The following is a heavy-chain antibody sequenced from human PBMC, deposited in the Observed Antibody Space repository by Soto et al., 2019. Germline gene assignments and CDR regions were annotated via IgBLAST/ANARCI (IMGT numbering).Heavy chain of an antibody. CDR2: IYYSGST. CDR1: GGSISSYY. Sequence: SETLSLTCTVSGGSISSYYWSWIRQPPGKGLELIGYIYYSGSTNYNPSLKSRVTISVDTSKNQVSLKLSSVTAADTAIYFCARQVSSAWPPYYYDMDVWGQGTTVTVSS. J-gene: IGHJ6*02. CDR3: ARQVSSAWPPYYYDMDV. V-gene: IGHV4-59*08. D-gene: IGHD6-25*01.